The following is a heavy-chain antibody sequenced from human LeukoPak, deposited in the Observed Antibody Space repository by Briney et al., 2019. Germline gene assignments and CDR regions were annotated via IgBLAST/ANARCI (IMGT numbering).Heavy chain of an antibody. V-gene: IGHV3-21*01. CDR2: ISSSSSYI. J-gene: IGHJ6*02. CDR3: ARDHMVRGVGYYYGMDV. Sequence: ETLSLTCAVYGGSFSGYYWSWIRQPPGKGLEWVSSISSSSSYIYYADSVKGRFTISRDNAKNSLYLQMNSLRAEDTAVYYCARDHMVRGVGYYYGMDVWGQGTTVTVSS. CDR1: GGSFSGYY. D-gene: IGHD3-10*01.